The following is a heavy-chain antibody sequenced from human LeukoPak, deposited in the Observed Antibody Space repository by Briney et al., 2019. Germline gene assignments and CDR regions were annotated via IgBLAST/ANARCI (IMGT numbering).Heavy chain of an antibody. V-gene: IGHV3-23*01. CDR1: GFTFSSYA. CDR2: ISGSGDNA. CDR3: AKGSYYDNSGSFYFDY. D-gene: IGHD3-22*01. Sequence: GGSLRLSCAASGFTFSSYAMSWVRQAPGKGLEWVSGISGSGDNAYYADSVKGRFTISRDNSKNTLYVQVNSLGTEDTAAYYCAKGSYYDNSGSFYFDYWGQGTLATVSS. J-gene: IGHJ4*02.